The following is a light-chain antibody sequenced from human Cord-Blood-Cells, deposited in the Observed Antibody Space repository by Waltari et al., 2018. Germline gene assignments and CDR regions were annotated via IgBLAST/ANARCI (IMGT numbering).Light chain of an antibody. V-gene: IGLV6-57*01. CDR1: SGSIARNY. CDR3: QSYDSSNHGV. J-gene: IGLJ3*02. CDR2: EDN. Sequence: NFMLTQPHSVSESPGKTVTISCTRSSGSIARNYLQWYQQRPGSSPTTVIYEDNQRPSGVPDRFSGSIDSSSNSASLTISGLKTEDEADYYCQSYDSSNHGVFGGGTKLTVL.